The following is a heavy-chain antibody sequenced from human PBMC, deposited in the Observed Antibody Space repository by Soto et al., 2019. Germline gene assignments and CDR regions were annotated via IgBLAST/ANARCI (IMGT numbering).Heavy chain of an antibody. CDR1: GYTFTSYD. J-gene: IGHJ6*02. V-gene: IGHV1-8*01. CDR2: MNPNSGNT. CDR3: ARGLRGYSSSWYMVSPNDYYYYGMDV. Sequence: GASVKVSCKASGYTFTSYDINWVRQATGQGLEWMGWMNPNSGNTGYAQKFQGRVTMTRNTSISTAYMELSSLRSEDTAVYYCARGLRGYSSSWYMVSPNDYYYYGMDVWGQGTTVTVSS. D-gene: IGHD6-13*01.